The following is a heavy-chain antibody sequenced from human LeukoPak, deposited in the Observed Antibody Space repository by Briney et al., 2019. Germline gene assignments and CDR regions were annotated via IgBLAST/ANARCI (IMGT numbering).Heavy chain of an antibody. V-gene: IGHV3-30*04. CDR2: ISYDGSNK. J-gene: IGHJ4*02. Sequence: PGGSLRLSCAASGFTFISYAMHWVRQAPGKGLEWVAVISYDGSNKYYADSVKGRFTISRDNSKNTLYLQMNSLRAEDTAVYYCTRVEAHCTRTIFIRVDYWGQGTLVTVSS. CDR3: TRVEAHCTRTIFIRVDY. D-gene: IGHD2-2*01. CDR1: GFTFISYA.